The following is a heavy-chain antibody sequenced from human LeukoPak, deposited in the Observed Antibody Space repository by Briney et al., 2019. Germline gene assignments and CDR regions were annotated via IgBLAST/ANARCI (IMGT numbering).Heavy chain of an antibody. CDR3: ARARITSITMIVVVLDY. D-gene: IGHD3-22*01. CDR1: GGTFSSYA. Sequence: GASVKVSCKASGGTFSSYAISWVRQAPGQGLEWMGGIIPIFATANYAQKFQGRVTITADESTSTAYMELSSLRSEDPAVYYCARARITSITMIVVVLDYWGQGTLVTVSS. CDR2: IIPIFATA. V-gene: IGHV1-69*13. J-gene: IGHJ4*02.